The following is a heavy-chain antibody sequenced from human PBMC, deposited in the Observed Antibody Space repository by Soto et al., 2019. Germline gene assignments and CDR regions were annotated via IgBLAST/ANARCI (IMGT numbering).Heavy chain of an antibody. CDR3: AKDEDSSGYYYDY. CDR2: ISYDGSNK. D-gene: IGHD3-22*01. Sequence: LSYAAFAFTFSSYGMHWILQIPGKGLEWVAVISYDGSNKYYADSVKGRFTISRDNSKNTLYLQMNSLRAEDTAVYYCAKDEDSSGYYYDYWGQGTLVTVSS. V-gene: IGHV3-30*18. CDR1: AFTFSSYG. J-gene: IGHJ4*02.